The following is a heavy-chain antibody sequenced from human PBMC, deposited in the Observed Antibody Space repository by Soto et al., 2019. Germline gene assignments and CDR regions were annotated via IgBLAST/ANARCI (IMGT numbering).Heavy chain of an antibody. CDR3: ARVGSRNTFDI. CDR1: GGSISSGDYY. Sequence: TLSLTCTVSGGSISSGDYYWSWIRQPPGKGLESIGYIYYSGSTYYNPSLKSRLTISIDTSKNQFSLKLNSVTAADAAVYYCARVGSRNTFDIWGQGTMVT. D-gene: IGHD3-10*01. J-gene: IGHJ3*02. CDR2: IYYSGST. V-gene: IGHV4-30-4*01.